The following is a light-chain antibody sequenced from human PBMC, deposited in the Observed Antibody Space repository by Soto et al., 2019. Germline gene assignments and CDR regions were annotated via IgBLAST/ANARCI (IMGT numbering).Light chain of an antibody. CDR2: EVR. V-gene: IGLV2-14*01. CDR1: SSDVGTYNL. Sequence: QSALTQPRSVSGPPGQSVSISCSGTSSDVGTYNLVSWYQQRPGEAPKLIISEVRNRPSGISYRFTGSKSGNTASLTISGLQAEDEADYYCSSYTTTSTLVFGGGTKLTVL. J-gene: IGLJ3*02. CDR3: SSYTTTSTLV.